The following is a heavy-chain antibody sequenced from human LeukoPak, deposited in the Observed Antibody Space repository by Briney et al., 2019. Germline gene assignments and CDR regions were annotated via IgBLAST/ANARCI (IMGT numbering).Heavy chain of an antibody. CDR1: IGSFSDDY. CDR3: ARRIYGDI. Sequence: KPSETLSLTCPVYIGSFSDDYWSWIRQPPGKGLEWIGETSHSGSTNYNPSLKSRVTISVDTSKNQFSLKLSSVTAADTAVYYCARRIYGDIWGQGTMVTVSS. V-gene: IGHV4-34*01. J-gene: IGHJ3*02. D-gene: IGHD2/OR15-2a*01. CDR2: TSHSGST.